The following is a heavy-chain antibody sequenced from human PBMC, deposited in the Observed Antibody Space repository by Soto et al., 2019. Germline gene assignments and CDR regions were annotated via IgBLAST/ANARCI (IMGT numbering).Heavy chain of an antibody. CDR1: GYTFTSYD. V-gene: IGHV1-2*04. Sequence: GASVKVSCKASGYTFTSYDMHWVRQAPGQGLEWMGWINPNSGGTNYAQKFQGWVTMTRDTSISTAYMELSRLRSDDTAVYYCAREKGYYGSGPHFDYWGQGTLVTVSS. CDR2: INPNSGGT. CDR3: AREKGYYGSGPHFDY. D-gene: IGHD3-10*01. J-gene: IGHJ4*02.